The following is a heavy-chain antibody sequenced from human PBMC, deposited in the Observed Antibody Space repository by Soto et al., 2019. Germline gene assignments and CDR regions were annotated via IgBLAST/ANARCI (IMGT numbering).Heavy chain of an antibody. D-gene: IGHD3-9*01. CDR2: IYHSGST. CDR3: ARGKDWLLDYYYYGMDV. J-gene: IGHJ6*02. Sequence: SETLSLTCAVSGGSISSGGYSWSWIRQPPGKGLEWIGYIYHSGSTYYNPSLKSRVTISVDRSKNQFSLKLSSVTAADTAVYYCARGKDWLLDYYYYGMDVWGQGTTVSFSS. V-gene: IGHV4-30-2*01. CDR1: GGSISSGGYS.